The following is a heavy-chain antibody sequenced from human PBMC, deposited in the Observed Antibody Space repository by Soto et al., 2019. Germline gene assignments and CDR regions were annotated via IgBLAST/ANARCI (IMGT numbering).Heavy chain of an antibody. V-gene: IGHV1-69*06. CDR1: GGTFSSYA. CDR2: IIPIFGTA. Sequence: QVQLVQSGAEVKKPGSSVKVSCKASGGTFSSYAISWVRQAPGQGLEWMGGIIPIFGTANYAQKFQGRVTMTRNTSISTAYMELSSLRSEDTAVYYCARGVMITFGGVIDPGMDVWGQGTTVTVSS. J-gene: IGHJ6*02. CDR3: ARGVMITFGGVIDPGMDV. D-gene: IGHD3-16*02.